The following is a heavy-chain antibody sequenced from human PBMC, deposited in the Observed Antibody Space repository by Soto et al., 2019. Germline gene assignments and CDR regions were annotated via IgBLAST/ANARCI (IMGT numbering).Heavy chain of an antibody. V-gene: IGHV4-31*03. CDR2: IYYSGST. Sequence: SETLSLTCTVSGGSISRGGYYWSWIRQHPGKGLEWIGYIYYSGSTYYNPSLKSRVTISVDTSKNQFSLRLSSVTAADTAVYYCARALYRGYYYYGMGFCAQGTTVPVS. D-gene: IGHD3-16*01. CDR1: GGSISRGGYY. J-gene: IGHJ6*02. CDR3: ARALYRGYYYYGMGF.